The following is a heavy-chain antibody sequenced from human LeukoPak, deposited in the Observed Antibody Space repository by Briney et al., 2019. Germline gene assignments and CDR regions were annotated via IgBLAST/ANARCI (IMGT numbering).Heavy chain of an antibody. CDR2: IYHSGST. V-gene: IGHV4-38-2*02. J-gene: IGHJ4*02. CDR3: ARDFGFWSGYSSFDY. D-gene: IGHD3-3*01. CDR1: GYSISSGYY. Sequence: PSETLSLTCTVSGYSISSGYYWGWIRQPPGKGLEWIGSIYHSGSTYYNPSLKSRVTISVDTSKNQFSLKLSSVTAAGTAVYYCARDFGFWSGYSSFDYWGQGTLVTVSS.